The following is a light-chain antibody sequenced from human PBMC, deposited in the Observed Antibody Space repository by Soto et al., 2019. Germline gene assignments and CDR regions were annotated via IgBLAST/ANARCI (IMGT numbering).Light chain of an antibody. CDR2: GAS. Sequence: EIVLTQSPGTLSLSPGERATLSCRASQSVSSSYLAWYQQKPGQAPRLLIYGASSRATGIPDRFSGSGSGTDFTLTISRLEPEDFAVYYCQQYGSSPWRFGQGTQVAIK. CDR3: QQYGSSPWR. J-gene: IGKJ1*01. CDR1: QSVSSSY. V-gene: IGKV3-20*01.